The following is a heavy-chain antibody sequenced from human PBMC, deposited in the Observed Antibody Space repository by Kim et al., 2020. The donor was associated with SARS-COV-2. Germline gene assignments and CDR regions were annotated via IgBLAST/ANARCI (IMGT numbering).Heavy chain of an antibody. Sequence: TGSTYYTPSLKSRVTISVDTSKNQFSLKLSSVTAADTAVYYCARGTFFDYWGQGTLVTVSS. CDR3: ARGTFFDY. V-gene: IGHV4-31*02. J-gene: IGHJ4*02. D-gene: IGHD3-10*01. CDR2: TGST.